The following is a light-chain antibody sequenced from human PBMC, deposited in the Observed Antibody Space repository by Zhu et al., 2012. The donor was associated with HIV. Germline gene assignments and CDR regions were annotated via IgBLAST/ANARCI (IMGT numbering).Light chain of an antibody. CDR2: DTS. V-gene: IGKV3-11*01. J-gene: IGKJ4*01. CDR1: QSVRSF. Sequence: IVLTQSPATLSLSPGERATLSCRASQSVRSFLAWYQQKPGQAPRLLIYDTSKRATGIPARFSGSGSGTDFTLTINNLEPEDFAVYYCQQRSNRPFTFGRRDPRWRSN. CDR3: QQRSNRPFT.